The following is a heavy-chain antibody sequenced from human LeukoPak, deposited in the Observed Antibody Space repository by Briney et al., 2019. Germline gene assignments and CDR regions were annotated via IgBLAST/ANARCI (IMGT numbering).Heavy chain of an antibody. D-gene: IGHD3-9*01. J-gene: IGHJ4*02. CDR2: INPNSGGT. CDR1: GYTFTGYY. V-gene: IGHV1-2*02. Sequence: ASVKVSCKASGYTFTGYYMHWVRQAPGQGLEWMGWINPNSGGTNYAQKFQGRVTMTRDTSIGTAHMELSRLRSDDTAVYYCARAIRYFDWLLYEPDYWGQGTLVTVSS. CDR3: ARAIRYFDWLLYEPDY.